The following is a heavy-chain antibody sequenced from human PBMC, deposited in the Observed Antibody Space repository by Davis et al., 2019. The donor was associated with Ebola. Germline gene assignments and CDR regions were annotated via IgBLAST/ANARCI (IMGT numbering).Heavy chain of an antibody. J-gene: IGHJ3*02. CDR1: GYTFNKYN. V-gene: IGHV1-3*01. Sequence: ASVKVSCKASGYTFNKYNMHWVRQAPGQRLEWMGWINAGNGYTKYSLKFRGRVTITKDTSASTAYMELSSLRSEDTAVYYCARDFAVLVAGTSAGGFDMWGQGTMVTVS. D-gene: IGHD6-19*01. CDR3: ARDFAVLVAGTSAGGFDM. CDR2: INAGNGYT.